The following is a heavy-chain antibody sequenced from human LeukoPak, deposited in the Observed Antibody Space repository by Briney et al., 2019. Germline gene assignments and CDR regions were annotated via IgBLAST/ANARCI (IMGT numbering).Heavy chain of an antibody. V-gene: IGHV4-4*07. Sequence: SETLSLTCTVSGGSISSYYWSWIRQPAGKGLEWIGRIYTSGSTNYNPSLKSRVTMSVDTSKNQFSLKLSSVTAADTAVYYCASSSVRYFDWLLFDYWGQGTLVTVSS. D-gene: IGHD3-9*01. CDR1: GGSISSYY. CDR2: IYTSGST. J-gene: IGHJ4*02. CDR3: ASSSVRYFDWLLFDY.